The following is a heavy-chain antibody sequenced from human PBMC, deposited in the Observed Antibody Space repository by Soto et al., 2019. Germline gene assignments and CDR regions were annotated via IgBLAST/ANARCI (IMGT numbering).Heavy chain of an antibody. CDR1: VGPLSGYY. V-gene: IGHV4-34*01. CDR3: ARSFCTDTSCSTFDS. Sequence: SETLSLTCGVYVGPLSGYYWNWIRQSPGKGLEWIGQINNSGSTYSHPSLRSRVTISADTSKNQFSLKMSSVTTADTAVYFCARSFCTDTSCSTFDSWGLGTLVTVSS. J-gene: IGHJ4*01. CDR2: INNSGST. D-gene: IGHD2-2*01.